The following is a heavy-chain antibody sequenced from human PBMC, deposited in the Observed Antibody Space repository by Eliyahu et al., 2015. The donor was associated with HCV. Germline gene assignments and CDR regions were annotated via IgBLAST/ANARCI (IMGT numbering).Heavy chain of an antibody. D-gene: IGHD3-10*01. CDR2: INHTGST. J-gene: IGHJ4*02. V-gene: IGHV4-34*01. CDR1: GGSFRGYY. CDR3: ARGRFANPLMVRGVMRPFDS. Sequence: QVQLQQWGAGLLKPSETLSLTCAVYGGSFRGYYWSWIRQPPGKGLEWFGEINHTGSTIYNPSLKSRVTMSVDTSKSQFSLKLTSVTAADTAVYYCARGRFANPLMVRGVMRPFDSWGQGTLVTVSS.